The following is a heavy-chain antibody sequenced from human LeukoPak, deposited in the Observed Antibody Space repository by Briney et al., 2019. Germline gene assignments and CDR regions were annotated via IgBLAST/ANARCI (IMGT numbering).Heavy chain of an antibody. V-gene: IGHV3-7*01. CDR1: GFTFSSYW. J-gene: IGHJ5*02. Sequence: PGGSLRLSCAASGFTFSSYWMSWVRQAPGKGLEWVANIRQGGYEKHYLDSVRGRFTISRDNARNSLYLQMSSLRDEDTAVYYCARSQRDQLDSAWWFDPWGQGTLVTVSS. CDR2: IRQGGYEK. D-gene: IGHD1-1*01. CDR3: ARSQRDQLDSAWWFDP.